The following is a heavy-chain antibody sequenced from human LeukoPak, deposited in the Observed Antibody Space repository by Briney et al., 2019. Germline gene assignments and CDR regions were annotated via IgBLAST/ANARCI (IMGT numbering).Heavy chain of an antibody. Sequence: PSETLSLTCTVSGGSISSSSYYWGWIRQPPGKGLEWIGSIYYSGSTYYNPSLKSRVTISVDTSKNQFSLKLSSVTAADTAVYYCATYDYNKSSTFDYWGQGTLVTVSS. CDR2: IYYSGST. CDR3: ATYDYNKSSTFDY. V-gene: IGHV4-39*07. J-gene: IGHJ4*02. D-gene: IGHD5-12*01. CDR1: GGSISSSSYY.